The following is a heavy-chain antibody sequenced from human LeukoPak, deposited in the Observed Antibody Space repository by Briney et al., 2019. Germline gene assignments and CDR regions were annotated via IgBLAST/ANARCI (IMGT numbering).Heavy chain of an antibody. V-gene: IGHV1-2*02. CDR3: ARVDGIAVAWILDY. D-gene: IGHD6-19*01. CDR1: GYTFTGYY. Sequence: GASVKVSCKASGYTFTGYYMHWVRQAPGQGLEWMGWINPNSGGTNYAQKFQGRVTMTRDTSISTAYMELSRLRSDDTAVYYCARVDGIAVAWILDYWGQGTLVTVSS. J-gene: IGHJ4*02. CDR2: INPNSGGT.